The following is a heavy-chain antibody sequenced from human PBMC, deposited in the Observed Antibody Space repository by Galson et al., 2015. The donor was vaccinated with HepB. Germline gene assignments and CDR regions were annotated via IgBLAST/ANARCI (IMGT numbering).Heavy chain of an antibody. CDR2: VKSTAHGGTT. CDR1: GFTFSDAW. CDR3: ATEVGNRWELRGGFDY. J-gene: IGHJ4*02. V-gene: IGHV3-15*01. D-gene: IGHD1-26*01. Sequence: SLRLSCAASGFTFSDAWMSWVRQAPGKGPVWVGRVKSTAHGGTTDYAAPVEGRFTISRDDSKNTLYLQMNSLKTDDTAIYYCATEVGNRWELRGGFDYWGQGILVTVSS.